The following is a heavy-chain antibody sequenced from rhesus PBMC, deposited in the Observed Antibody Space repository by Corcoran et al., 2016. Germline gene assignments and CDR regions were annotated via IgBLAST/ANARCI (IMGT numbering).Heavy chain of an antibody. CDR3: ARDRVFDY. CDR2: SYGSSGRT. J-gene: IGHJ4*01. V-gene: IGHV4-76*01. Sequence: QVQLQESGPGVVKPSETLSLTCAVSGGSISSGYDWSWIRQPPGKGLEGIGYSYGSSGRTNYNPYLKTRVTISKDASKNQFSLKLSSVTAADTAVYYCARDRVFDYWGQGVLVTVSS. CDR1: GGSISSGYD.